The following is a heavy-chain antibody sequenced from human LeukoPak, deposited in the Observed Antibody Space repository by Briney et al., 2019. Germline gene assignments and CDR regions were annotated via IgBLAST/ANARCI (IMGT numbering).Heavy chain of an antibody. D-gene: IGHD3-3*02. J-gene: IGHJ4*02. Sequence: ASVKVSCKASGYTFTNSYIHWLRQAPGQGLEWMGWINPSSGGTNYAQKFQGRITMTRDTSINTASVEMNWLRPDDTAVSYCARGFLDYSTFWAAPDYWGQGTLVTVSS. CDR1: GYTFTNSY. CDR3: ARGFLDYSTFWAAPDY. V-gene: IGHV1-2*02. CDR2: INPSSGGT.